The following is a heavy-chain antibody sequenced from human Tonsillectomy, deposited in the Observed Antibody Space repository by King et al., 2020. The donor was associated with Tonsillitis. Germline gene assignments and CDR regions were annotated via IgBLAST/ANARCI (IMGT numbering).Heavy chain of an antibody. Sequence: QLQESGPGLVKPSQTLSLTCTVSGGSISSGGYYWSWIRQHPGKGREWIGYIYYSGSTYYNPSLKSRVTISVDTSKNQFSLKLSAVTAADTAVYYCARARYYVSSGLYYFDYWGQGTLVTVSS. CDR3: ARARYYVSSGLYYFDY. CDR1: GGSISSGGYY. CDR2: IYYSGST. V-gene: IGHV4-31*03. D-gene: IGHD3-22*01. J-gene: IGHJ4*02.